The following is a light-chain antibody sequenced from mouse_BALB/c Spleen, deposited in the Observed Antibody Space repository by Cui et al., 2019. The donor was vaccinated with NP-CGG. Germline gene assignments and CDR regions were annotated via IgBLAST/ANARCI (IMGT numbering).Light chain of an antibody. Sequence: QAAVTQDFALTTSPGETVTLTCRSSTGAVTTRNYANWVQEKPDHLFTGLIGGTNNRVPGVPARFSGSLIGDKAALTITGAQTEDEAIYFCALWYSNHWVFGGGTKLTVL. CDR1: TGAVTTRNY. CDR3: ALWYSNHWV. CDR2: GTN. J-gene: IGLJ1*01. V-gene: IGLV1*01.